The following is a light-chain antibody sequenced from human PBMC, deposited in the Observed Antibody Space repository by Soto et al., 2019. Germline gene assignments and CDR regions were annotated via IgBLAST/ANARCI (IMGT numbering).Light chain of an antibody. Sequence: QAVVTQPPSASGTPGQRVTISCSGSHSNSGSNYVYWYQQLPGTAPKLLIYSNDQRPSGVPDRFSGSKSGATASLAISGLRSDDEADYYCVSWDNSLRGRVFGGGTKLTVL. CDR2: SND. V-gene: IGLV1-47*02. CDR1: HSNSGSNY. CDR3: VSWDNSLRGRV. J-gene: IGLJ3*02.